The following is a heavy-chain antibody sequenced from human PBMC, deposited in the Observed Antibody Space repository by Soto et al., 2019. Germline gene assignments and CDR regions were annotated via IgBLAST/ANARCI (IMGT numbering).Heavy chain of an antibody. J-gene: IGHJ5*02. Sequence: QLQLQESGSGLVKPSQTLSLTCAGSGGSISSGGYSWSWTRQPPGKGLEWIGYIYHSGSTYYNPSLKSRLTIAGDRSKYQFSLELSSVTAADTAVYYCARVPSPWGEGTLVTVSS. CDR1: GGSISSGGYS. V-gene: IGHV4-30-2*01. CDR3: ARVPSP. CDR2: IYHSGST.